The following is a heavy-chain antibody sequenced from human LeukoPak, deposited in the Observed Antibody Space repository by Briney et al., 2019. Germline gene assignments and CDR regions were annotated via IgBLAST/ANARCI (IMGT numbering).Heavy chain of an antibody. CDR3: AKDRHSSSWIDY. V-gene: IGHV3-21*06. Sequence: PGGSLRLSCAASGFTFSSYSMNWVRQAPGKGLEWVSSISSSSYIYYADSVKGRFTISRDNAKNSLYLQMNSLRAEDTAVYYCAKDRHSSSWIDYWGQGTLVTVSS. D-gene: IGHD6-13*01. CDR2: ISSSSYI. CDR1: GFTFSSYS. J-gene: IGHJ4*02.